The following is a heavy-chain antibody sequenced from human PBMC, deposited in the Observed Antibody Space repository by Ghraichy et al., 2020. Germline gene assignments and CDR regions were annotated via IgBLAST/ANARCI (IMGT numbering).Heavy chain of an antibody. J-gene: IGHJ4*02. Sequence: LSLTCVASGFTFSSYDMHWVRRATGKGLEWVSAIGTAGGTYYAGSVKGRFTISRENAKNSLYLQMNSLRAGDTAVYYCVRGGSGWYDFDYWGQGTLVTVSS. CDR1: GFTFSSYD. CDR3: VRGGSGWYDFDY. CDR2: IGTAGGT. D-gene: IGHD6-19*01. V-gene: IGHV3-13*01.